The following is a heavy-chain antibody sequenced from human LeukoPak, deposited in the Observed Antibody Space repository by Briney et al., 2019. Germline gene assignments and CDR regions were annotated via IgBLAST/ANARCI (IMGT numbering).Heavy chain of an antibody. Sequence: GGSLRLSCAASGFTFSSYSMNWVRQAPGKGLEWVSSISSSSSYIYYADSVKGRFTISRDNAKNSLYLQMNSLRAEDTAVYYCARSIAVAGYYYYGMDVWGQGTTVTVSS. CDR3: ARSIAVAGYYYYGMDV. CDR2: ISSSSSYI. V-gene: IGHV3-21*01. CDR1: GFTFSSYS. J-gene: IGHJ6*02. D-gene: IGHD6-19*01.